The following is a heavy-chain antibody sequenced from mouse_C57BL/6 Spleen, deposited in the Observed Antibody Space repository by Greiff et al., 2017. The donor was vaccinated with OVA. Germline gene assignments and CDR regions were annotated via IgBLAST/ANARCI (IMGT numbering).Heavy chain of an antibody. D-gene: IGHD2-2*01. CDR1: GYSITSGYY. V-gene: IGHV3-6*01. CDR3: AREGNYYGYDVAY. CDR2: ISYDGSN. Sequence: EVKLQESGPGLVKPSQSLSLTCSVTGYSITSGYYWNWIRQFPGNKLEWMGYISYDGSNNYNPSLKNRISITRDTSKNQFFLKLNTVTTEDTATYYCAREGNYYGYDVAYWGQGTLVTVSA. J-gene: IGHJ3*01.